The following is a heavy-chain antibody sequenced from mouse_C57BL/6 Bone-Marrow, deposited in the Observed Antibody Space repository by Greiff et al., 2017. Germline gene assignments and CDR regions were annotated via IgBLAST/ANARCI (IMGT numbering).Heavy chain of an antibody. D-gene: IGHD4-1*01. CDR1: GYTFTSYW. J-gene: IGHJ3*01. V-gene: IGHV1-74*01. Sequence: QVQLQQPGAELVKPGASVKVSCKASGYTFTSYWMHWVKQRPGQGLEWIGRIHPSDSDTNYNQKFKGKATFTADTSSNTAYMQLSSLTTEDSAIYYGTREGWDAWCAYWGQGTLVTVSA. CDR2: IHPSDSDT. CDR3: TREGWDAWCAY.